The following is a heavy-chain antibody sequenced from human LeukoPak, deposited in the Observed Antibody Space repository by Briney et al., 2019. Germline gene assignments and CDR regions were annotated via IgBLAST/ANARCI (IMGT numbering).Heavy chain of an antibody. D-gene: IGHD4-23*01. CDR3: ARVDYGGTGYFDY. Sequence: SETLSLICTVSGGSISSYYWSWIRQPPGKGLEWIGYIYYSGSTNYNPSLKSRVTMSVDTSKNQFSLKLSSVTAADTAVYYCARVDYGGTGYFDYWGQGTLVTVSS. CDR2: IYYSGST. J-gene: IGHJ4*02. CDR1: GGSISSYY. V-gene: IGHV4-59*01.